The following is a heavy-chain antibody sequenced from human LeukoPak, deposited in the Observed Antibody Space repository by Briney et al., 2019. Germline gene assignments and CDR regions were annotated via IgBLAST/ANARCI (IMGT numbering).Heavy chain of an antibody. Sequence: GGSLRLPCAASGFTFSSYAMSWVRQAPGKGLEWVSAISGSGGSTYYADSVKGRFTISRDNSKNTLYLQMNSLRAEDTAVYYCAKTHGHYYYYGMDVWGQETTVTVSS. J-gene: IGHJ6*02. CDR1: GFTFSSYA. CDR2: ISGSGGST. V-gene: IGHV3-23*01. CDR3: AKTHGHYYYYGMDV.